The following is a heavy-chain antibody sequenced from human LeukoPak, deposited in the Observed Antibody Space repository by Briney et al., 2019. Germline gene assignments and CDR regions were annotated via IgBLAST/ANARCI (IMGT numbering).Heavy chain of an antibody. CDR1: GGSFSGYY. CDR2: INHSGSA. J-gene: IGHJ4*02. Sequence: SETLSLTCAVYGGSFSGYYWSWIRQPPGKGLEWIGEINHSGSANYNPSLKSRVTISVDTSKNQFSLKLSSVTAADTAVYYCASKEFRLSPQRNYYFDYWGQGTLVTVSS. D-gene: IGHD4/OR15-4a*01. V-gene: IGHV4-34*01. CDR3: ASKEFRLSPQRNYYFDY.